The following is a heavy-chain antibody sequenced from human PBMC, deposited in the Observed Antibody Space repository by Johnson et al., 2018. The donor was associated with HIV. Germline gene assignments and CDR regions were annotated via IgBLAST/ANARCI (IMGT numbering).Heavy chain of an antibody. D-gene: IGHD5-24*01. CDR3: AKWTRDGYNYVHAFEI. J-gene: IGHJ3*02. CDR1: GFTFSSYG. Sequence: QVQLVESGGGVVQPGRSLRLSCVASGFTFSSYGMHWVRQTPGKGLEWVAVISYNGTNTWYADSVKGRFTISRDNSKNTLYLQMNSLRAEDTAVYYCAKWTRDGYNYVHAFEIWGQGTMVTVSS. CDR2: ISYNGTNT. V-gene: IGHV3-30*18.